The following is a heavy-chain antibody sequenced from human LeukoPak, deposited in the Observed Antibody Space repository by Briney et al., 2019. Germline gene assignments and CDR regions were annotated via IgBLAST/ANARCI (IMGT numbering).Heavy chain of an antibody. CDR3: TRASWAGGLDY. V-gene: IGHV3-49*04. J-gene: IGHJ4*02. D-gene: IGHD2-15*01. CDR2: VRAKLYGGTT. Sequence: GGSLRLSCAASGFTFWDVWMSWVRQAPGKGLEWLGFVRAKLYGGTTEDAASVKGRFTISRDDSKSIAYLQMNSLRTADTAVYYCTRASWAGGLDYWGQGTPVTVSS. CDR1: GFTFWDVW.